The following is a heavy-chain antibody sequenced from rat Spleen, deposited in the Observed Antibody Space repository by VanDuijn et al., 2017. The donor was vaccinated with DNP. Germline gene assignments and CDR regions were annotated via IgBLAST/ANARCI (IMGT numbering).Heavy chain of an antibody. CDR3: TRVLTAFDY. J-gene: IGHJ2*01. CDR1: GFTFSSFP. CDR2: ISTSGGST. Sequence: EVQLVESGGGSVQPGRPMKLSCAASGFTFSSFPMAWVRQAPTKGLEWVATISTSGGSTYYRDSVKGRFTISRDNAKSTLYLQMNSLRSEDTATYYCTRVLTAFDYWGQGVMVTVSS. V-gene: IGHV5-46*01. D-gene: IGHD1-11*01.